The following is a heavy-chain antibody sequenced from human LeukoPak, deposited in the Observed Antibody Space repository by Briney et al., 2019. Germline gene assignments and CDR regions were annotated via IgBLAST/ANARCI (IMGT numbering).Heavy chain of an antibody. CDR1: GFTFSSYE. Sequence: GGSLRLSCAASGFTFSSYEMNWVRQAPGKGLEWVANIKQDGSEKFYVDSVKGRFTISRDNAKNSLYLQMNTLRAEDTAVYYCARATIGADSYYYYMDVWGKGTTVTVSS. CDR3: ARATIGADSYYYYMDV. V-gene: IGHV3-7*04. D-gene: IGHD3-9*01. J-gene: IGHJ6*03. CDR2: IKQDGSEK.